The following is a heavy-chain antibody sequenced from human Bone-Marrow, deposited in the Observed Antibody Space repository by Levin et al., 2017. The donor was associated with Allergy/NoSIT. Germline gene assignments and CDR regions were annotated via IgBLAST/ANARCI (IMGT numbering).Heavy chain of an antibody. CDR2: ISTSGSYK. J-gene: IGHJ6*02. CDR3: ARDRIGIAVAGGGLDV. CDR1: GFTFNTYT. D-gene: IGHD6-19*01. Sequence: GESLKISCAASGFTFNTYTMHWVRQAPGKGPEWVSSISTSGSYKYYADSVKGRFTISRDNAKNSLYLQMNTLRAEDTAVYYCARDRIGIAVAGGGLDVWGQGTTVTVSS. V-gene: IGHV3-21*06.